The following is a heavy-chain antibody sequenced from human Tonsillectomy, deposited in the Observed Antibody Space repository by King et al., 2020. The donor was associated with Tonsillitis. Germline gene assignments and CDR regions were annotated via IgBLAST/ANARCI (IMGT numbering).Heavy chain of an antibody. Sequence: VQLVESGGGVVQPGRSLRLSCAASGFTFSSYAMHWVRQAPGKGLEWVAVISYDGSNKYYADSVKGRFTISRDNSKNTLYLQMKSLGAEDTAVYYGAREGWELRTNYYYGMDVWGQGTTVTVSS. J-gene: IGHJ6*02. V-gene: IGHV3-30-3*01. D-gene: IGHD1-26*01. CDR1: GFTFSSYA. CDR2: ISYDGSNK. CDR3: AREGWELRTNYYYGMDV.